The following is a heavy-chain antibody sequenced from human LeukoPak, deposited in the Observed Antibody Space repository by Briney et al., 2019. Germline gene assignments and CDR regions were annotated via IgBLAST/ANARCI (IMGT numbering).Heavy chain of an antibody. J-gene: IGHJ4*02. V-gene: IGHV4-34*01. CDR1: GGSFSGYY. CDR2: INHSGST. CDR3: ARGPLRLDY. Sequence: SETLSLTCAVYGGSFSGYYWSWIRQPPGKGLEWIGEINHSGSTNYNPSLKSRVTISVDTSKNQFSLKLSFVTAADTAVYYCARGPLRLDYWGQGTLVTVSS.